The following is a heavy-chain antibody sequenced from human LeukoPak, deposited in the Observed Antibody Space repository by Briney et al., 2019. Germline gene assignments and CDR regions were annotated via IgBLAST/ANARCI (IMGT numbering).Heavy chain of an antibody. CDR2: ISHDGSNK. CDR1: GFTFSSYP. J-gene: IGHJ6*02. CDR3: ARDRGATYYYYAMDV. Sequence: GRSLRLSCAASGFTFSSYPMHWVHQAPGKGLEWVAVISHDGSNKYYADSVKGRFTISRDNSKNTLYVQMNSLRPEDTAVYYCARDRGATYYYYAMDVWGQGTTVTVSS. V-gene: IGHV3-30-3*01.